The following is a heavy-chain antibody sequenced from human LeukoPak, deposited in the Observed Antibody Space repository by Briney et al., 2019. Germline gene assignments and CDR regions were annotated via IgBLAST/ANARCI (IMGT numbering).Heavy chain of an antibody. CDR1: GFTFSSYE. D-gene: IGHD6-19*01. CDR3: VRALGSSGWYEDY. Sequence: GGSLRLSCAASGFTFSSYEMNWVRQAPGKGLEWVSYISSSGSTIYYADSVKGRFTISRDNAKNSLYLQMNSLRAEDTAVYYCVRALGSSGWYEDYWGQGTLVTVSS. J-gene: IGHJ4*02. CDR2: ISSSGSTI. V-gene: IGHV3-48*03.